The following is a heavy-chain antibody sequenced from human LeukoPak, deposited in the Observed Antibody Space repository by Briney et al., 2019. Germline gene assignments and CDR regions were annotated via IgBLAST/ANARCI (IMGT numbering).Heavy chain of an antibody. CDR2: IGTAGDT. J-gene: IGHJ4*02. D-gene: IGHD1-1*01. CDR3: ARVAKERVGGVYYFDY. CDR1: GFTFSDYD. V-gene: IGHV3-13*01. Sequence: GGSLRLSCAAXGFTFSDYDMHWVRQATGKGLEWVSAIGTAGDTYYTGSVKGRFTISRENAKNSLYLQMNSLRAGDTAVYYCARVAKERVGGVYYFDYWGQGTLVTVSS.